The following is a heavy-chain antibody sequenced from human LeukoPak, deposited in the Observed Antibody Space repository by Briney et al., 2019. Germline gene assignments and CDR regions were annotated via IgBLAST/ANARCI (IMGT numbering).Heavy chain of an antibody. CDR1: GFTFSDYY. V-gene: IGHV3-11*01. CDR3: ARVAAAADAFDI. Sequence: GGSLRLSCAASGFTFSDYYMSWIRQAPGKGLEWVSYISSSGSTIYYADSVKGRFTISRDNAKNSLYLQMNSLRAEDPAVYYCARVAAAADAFDIWGQGTMVTVSS. D-gene: IGHD6-13*01. CDR2: ISSSGSTI. J-gene: IGHJ3*02.